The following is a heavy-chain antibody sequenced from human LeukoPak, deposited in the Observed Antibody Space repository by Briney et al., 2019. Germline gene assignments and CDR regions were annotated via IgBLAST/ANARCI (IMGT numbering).Heavy chain of an antibody. CDR2: TNTDGSYS. V-gene: IGHV3-74*01. D-gene: IGHD4-17*01. CDR3: ARDFDGPRASDY. J-gene: IGHJ4*02. Sequence: GGSLRLSCAASGFTFSYFWMHWFRQTPGKGLVWVSCTNTDGSYSSYADSAKGRFTISRDNVRNTLYLHMSSLRAEDSAVYYCARDFDGPRASDYWGQGISVTVSS. CDR1: GFTFSYFW.